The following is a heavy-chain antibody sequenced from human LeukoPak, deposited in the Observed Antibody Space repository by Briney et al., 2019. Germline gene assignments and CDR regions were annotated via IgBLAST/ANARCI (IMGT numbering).Heavy chain of an antibody. CDR2: IYYSGST. D-gene: IGHD3-10*02. J-gene: IGHJ4*02. Sequence: SETLSLTCTVSGGSISSYYWSWIRQPPGKGLKWIGYIYYSGSTNYNPSLKSRVTISVDTSKNQFSLKLSSVTAADTAVYYCARIVRGGKGGNPPFDYWGQGTLVNGS. CDR1: GGSISSYY. CDR3: ARIVRGGKGGNPPFDY. V-gene: IGHV4-59*08.